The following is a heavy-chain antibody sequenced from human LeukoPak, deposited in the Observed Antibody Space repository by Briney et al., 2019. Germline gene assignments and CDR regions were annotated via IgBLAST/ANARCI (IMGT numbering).Heavy chain of an antibody. CDR1: GGSISSGSYY. V-gene: IGHV4-61*02. D-gene: IGHD1-7*01. CDR3: ARGGGLTGTTSH. CDR2: IYTSGST. J-gene: IGHJ4*02. Sequence: PSQTLSLTCTVSGGSISSGSYYWSWIRQPAGKGLEWIGRIYTSGSTNYNPSLKSRVTISVDTSKNQFSLKLSSVTAADTAVYYRARGGGLTGTTSHWGQGTLVTVSS.